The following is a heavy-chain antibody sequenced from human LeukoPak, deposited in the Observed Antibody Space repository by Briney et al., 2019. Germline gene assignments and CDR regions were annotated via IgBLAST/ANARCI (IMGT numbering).Heavy chain of an antibody. V-gene: IGHV1-69*05. CDR3: ARRGSGSYTDY. Sequence: ASVKVSCKASGGTFSSYAISWVRQAPGQGLGWMGRIIPIFGTANYAQKFQGRVTITTDESTSTAYMELSSLRSEDTAVYYCARRGSGSYTDYWGQGTLVTVSS. J-gene: IGHJ4*02. CDR2: IIPIFGTA. CDR1: GGTFSSYA. D-gene: IGHD3-10*01.